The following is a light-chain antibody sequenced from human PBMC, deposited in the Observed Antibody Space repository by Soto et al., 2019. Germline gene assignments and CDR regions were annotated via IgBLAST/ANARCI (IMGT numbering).Light chain of an antibody. CDR3: QQYGSSPYT. CDR2: GAS. J-gene: IGKJ2*01. CDR1: QSVSSSY. Sequence: EMVLTQSPGTLSLSPGERATVSCRASQSVSSSYLAWYQQKPGQAPRLLIYGASSRATGIPDRFSGSGSGTDFILSISRLEPEDFAVYYCQQYGSSPYTFGQGTKQEIK. V-gene: IGKV3-20*01.